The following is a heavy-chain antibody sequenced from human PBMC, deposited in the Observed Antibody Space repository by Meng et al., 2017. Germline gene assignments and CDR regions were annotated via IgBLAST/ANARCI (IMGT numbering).Heavy chain of an antibody. J-gene: IGHJ1*01. CDR1: GFSLSTSGVG. Sequence: QITLKESCPTLVKPTHTLTLTCNFSGFSLSTSGVGVDWIRQPPGKALEWLALIYWNDDKRYSPSLKSRLTITKDTSKNQVVLTMTNMDPVDTATYYCAHIPYSSSWYEYFQHWGQGTLVTVSS. CDR2: IYWNDDK. D-gene: IGHD6-13*01. CDR3: AHIPYSSSWYEYFQH. V-gene: IGHV2-5*01.